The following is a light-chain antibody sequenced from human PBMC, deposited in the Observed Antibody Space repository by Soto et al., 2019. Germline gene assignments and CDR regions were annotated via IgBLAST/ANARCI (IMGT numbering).Light chain of an antibody. V-gene: IGLV1-44*01. Sequence: QSVLTKPHSASGTPGQRVTISCSGGSSNIGSNTVNWYQQLPGTAPNLLIDSNNQRPSGVPDRFSGSKSGTSASLAISGLQSEDEADYYCAAWDDSLNAVVFGGGTKLTVL. CDR2: SNN. CDR3: AAWDDSLNAVV. CDR1: SSNIGSNT. J-gene: IGLJ2*01.